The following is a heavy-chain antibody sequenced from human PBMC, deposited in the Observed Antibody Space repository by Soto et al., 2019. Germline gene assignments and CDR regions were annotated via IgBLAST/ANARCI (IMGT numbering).Heavy chain of an antibody. CDR3: AKEAYSSSWLPLGAAFDI. Sequence: GGSLRLSCAASGFTFSSYAMSWVRQAPGKGLEWVSAISGSGGSTYYADSVKGRFTISRDNSKNTLYLQMNSLRAEDTAVYYCAKEAYSSSWLPLGAAFDIWGQGTMVTVSS. V-gene: IGHV3-23*01. CDR2: ISGSGGST. D-gene: IGHD6-13*01. J-gene: IGHJ3*02. CDR1: GFTFSSYA.